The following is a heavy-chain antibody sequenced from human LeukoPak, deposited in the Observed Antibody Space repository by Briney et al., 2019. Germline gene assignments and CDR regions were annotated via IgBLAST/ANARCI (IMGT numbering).Heavy chain of an antibody. Sequence: PGGSLRLSCAGSGFTFSSSWIHWVRQDPGKGLVWVSRIHREESSISYAGSVKGRFTISRDNAKNTLYLQMNSLRAEDTAVYYCTRGNLAAGGAFDIWGQGTVVTVSS. J-gene: IGHJ3*02. V-gene: IGHV3-74*01. CDR2: IHREESSI. CDR3: TRGNLAAGGAFDI. D-gene: IGHD6-13*01. CDR1: GFTFSSSW.